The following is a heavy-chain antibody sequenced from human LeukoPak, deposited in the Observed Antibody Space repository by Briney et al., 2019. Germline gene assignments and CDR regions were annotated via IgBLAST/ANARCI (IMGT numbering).Heavy chain of an antibody. CDR3: ASGVVPAAMKYYYGMDV. Sequence: ASVKVSCKASGYTFTSYGISWVRQAPGQGLEWMGWISAYNGNTNYAQKLQGRVTMTTDTSTSTAYMELRSLRSDDTAVYYCASGVVPAAMKYYYGMDVWGQGTTVTVPS. D-gene: IGHD2-2*01. V-gene: IGHV1-18*01. CDR1: GYTFTSYG. CDR2: ISAYNGNT. J-gene: IGHJ6*02.